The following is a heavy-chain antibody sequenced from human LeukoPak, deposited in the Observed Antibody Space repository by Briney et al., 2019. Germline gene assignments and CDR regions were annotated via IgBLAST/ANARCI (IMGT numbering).Heavy chain of an antibody. V-gene: IGHV3-7*03. D-gene: IGHD6-13*01. CDR2: IKQDGSEK. CDR1: GFTFSSYW. Sequence: GGSLRLSCVSSGFTFSSYWMYWVRQAPGKGLEWVANIKQDGSEKYHVDSVKGRFTISRDNAKNSLYLQMTGLRAEDTAVYYCARVSYSSSWLDPWGQGTLVTVSS. J-gene: IGHJ5*02. CDR3: ARVSYSSSWLDP.